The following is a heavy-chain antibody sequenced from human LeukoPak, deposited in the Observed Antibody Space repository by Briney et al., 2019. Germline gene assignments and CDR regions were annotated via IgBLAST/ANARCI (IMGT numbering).Heavy chain of an antibody. D-gene: IGHD6-19*01. V-gene: IGHV3-23*01. Sequence: GSLRLSCAASGLTFKNFAMSWVRQAPGKGLEWLAVTSGDEDSTHYADSVRGHFVISTNNSKNTLFSHMNSLRAEDTAVYYCTIDLMTGFSSGWRFGYWGQGTLVSVSS. CDR1: GLTFKNFA. CDR2: TSGDEDST. CDR3: TIDLMTGFSSGWRFGY. J-gene: IGHJ4*02.